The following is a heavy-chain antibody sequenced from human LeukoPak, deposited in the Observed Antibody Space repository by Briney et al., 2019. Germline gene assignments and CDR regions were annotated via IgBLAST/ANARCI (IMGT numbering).Heavy chain of an antibody. CDR3: ACAVAGPSHVDY. D-gene: IGHD6-19*01. CDR1: DSFIEAR. J-gene: IGHJ4*02. CDR2: INSDGSTT. V-gene: IGHV3-74*01. Sequence: GGSLRLSCAACVDSFIEARMQSGSQAPGKGLVWVARINSDGSTTTYADSVKGRFTISRDNAKNTLYLQMNSLRAEDTAVFYCACAVAGPSHVDYWGQGTLVTVSS.